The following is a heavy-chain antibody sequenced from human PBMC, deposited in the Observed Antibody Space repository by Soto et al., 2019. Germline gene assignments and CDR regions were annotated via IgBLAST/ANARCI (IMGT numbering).Heavy chain of an antibody. CDR2: INSGNGNT. V-gene: IGHV1-3*01. D-gene: IGHD6-19*01. J-gene: IGHJ4*02. CDR3: ARVIGGWSYFDY. CDR1: GSTFTSYA. Sequence: QVQLVQSGAEVKKPGASVKVSCKASGSTFTSYAMHWVRQAPGQRLEWMGWINSGNGNTKYSQKFQGRVTITRDTSASTAYMDLSSLRSEDTAVYYCARVIGGWSYFDYWCQGTLVTVSS.